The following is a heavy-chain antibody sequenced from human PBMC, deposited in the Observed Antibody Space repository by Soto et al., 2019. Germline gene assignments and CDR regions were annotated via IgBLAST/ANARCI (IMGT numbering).Heavy chain of an antibody. V-gene: IGHV3-13*01. Sequence: ESGGGLVQPGGSLRLSCAASGFTFSSYDMHWVRQATGKGLEWVSAIGTAGDTYYPGSVKGRFTISRENAKNSLYLQMNSLRAGDTAVYYCARMDTAMDAFDIWGQGTMVTVSS. CDR2: IGTAGDT. CDR3: ARMDTAMDAFDI. CDR1: GFTFSSYD. J-gene: IGHJ3*02. D-gene: IGHD5-18*01.